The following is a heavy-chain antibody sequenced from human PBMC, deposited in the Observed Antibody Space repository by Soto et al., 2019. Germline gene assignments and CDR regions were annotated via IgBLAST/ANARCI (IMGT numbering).Heavy chain of an antibody. CDR2: IYYNGET. V-gene: IGHV4-39*01. Sequence: PSETLSLTCTVSGVSIRASSYYWGWIRQPPGKGLEWIGTIYYNGETFYHPSLKSRITISIHTSKNQFSLNMTSVTAADTAVYYCARHGSYWGQGTLVTVSS. CDR3: ARHGSY. J-gene: IGHJ4*02. CDR1: GVSIRASSYY.